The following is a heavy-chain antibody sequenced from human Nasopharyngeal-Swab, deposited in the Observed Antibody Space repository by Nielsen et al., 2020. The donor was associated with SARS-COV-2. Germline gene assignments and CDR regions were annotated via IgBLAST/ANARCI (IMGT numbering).Heavy chain of an antibody. V-gene: IGHV3-23*01. CDR1: GFPYSGYD. CDR3: AESGTSSGTYYVNDWYFDL. D-gene: IGHD3-10*01. J-gene: IGHJ2*01. CDR2: ISGSGGSP. Sequence: GESLKISCAASGFPYSGYDMSWVRQAPGKGPEWVAGISGSGGSPDYADSVKGRFTISRDNSKNTLYLQMNSLRAEDTAVYYCAESGTSSGTYYVNDWYFDLWGRGTLVTIAS.